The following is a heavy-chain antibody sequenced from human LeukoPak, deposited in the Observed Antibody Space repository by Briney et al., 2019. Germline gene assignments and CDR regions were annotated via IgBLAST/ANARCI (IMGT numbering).Heavy chain of an antibody. D-gene: IGHD6-13*01. V-gene: IGHV4-4*02. CDR3: ASLPDVAAAGNYDYYYMDV. J-gene: IGHJ6*03. CDR2: IHHSGSA. Sequence: PSGTLSLTCAVSGASISSNWWNWVRQPPGKGLEWIGEIHHSGSANYNPPPKSRVTISLDTSENQFSLRLSSVTAADTAVYYCASLPDVAAAGNYDYYYMDVWGKGTTVTVSS. CDR1: GASISSNW.